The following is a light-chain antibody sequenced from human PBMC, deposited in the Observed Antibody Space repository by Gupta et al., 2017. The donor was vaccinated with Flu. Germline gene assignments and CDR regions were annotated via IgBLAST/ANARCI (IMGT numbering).Light chain of an antibody. CDR2: DAS. J-gene: IGKJ4*01. Sequence: EIVLTQSPGIFSVSVGERVILSCRASQSVTSSSLAWYQQKPGQAPRLLVYDASNRAAGIPDRFSGSGSGTDFTLTISRLEPEDFAVYYCQQYGSSLALSFGGGTKVEIK. CDR1: QSVTSSS. CDR3: QQYGSSLALS. V-gene: IGKV3-20*01.